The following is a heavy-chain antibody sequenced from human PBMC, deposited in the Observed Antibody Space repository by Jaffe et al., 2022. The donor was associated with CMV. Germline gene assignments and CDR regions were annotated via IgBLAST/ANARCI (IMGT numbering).Heavy chain of an antibody. D-gene: IGHD6-13*01. CDR1: GFTFDDYA. J-gene: IGHJ6*02. CDR2: ISWNSGSI. CDR3: AKALIAAAGPYYYYGMDV. Sequence: EVQLVESGGGLVQPGRSLRLSCAASGFTFDDYAMHWVRQAPGKGLEWVSGISWNSGSIGYADSVKGRFTISRDNAKNSLYLQMNSLRAEDTALYYCAKALIAAAGPYYYYGMDVWGQGTTVTVSS. V-gene: IGHV3-9*01.